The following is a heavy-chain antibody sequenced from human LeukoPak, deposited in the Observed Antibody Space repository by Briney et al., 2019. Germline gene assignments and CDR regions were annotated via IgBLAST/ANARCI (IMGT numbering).Heavy chain of an antibody. Sequence: PSGTLSLTCTVSGGSISSYYWSWIRQPAGKGLEWIGRIYTSGSTNYNPSLKSRVTMSVDTSKNQFSLKLSSVTAADTAVYYCARALPRLYYYDSSGENWFDPWGQGTLVTVSS. D-gene: IGHD3-22*01. J-gene: IGHJ5*02. CDR2: IYTSGST. V-gene: IGHV4-4*07. CDR1: GGSISSYY. CDR3: ARALPRLYYYDSSGENWFDP.